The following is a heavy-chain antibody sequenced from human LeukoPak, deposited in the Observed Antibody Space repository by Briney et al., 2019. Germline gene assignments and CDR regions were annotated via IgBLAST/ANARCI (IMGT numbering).Heavy chain of an antibody. CDR2: ISVGRGDS. Sequence: GASVKVSCKASGYTFTSYTIHRVRQAPGQSLEWMGWISVGRGDSKCSQEFQGRVTLTRDTSATTAYLEVSSLRPEDMAVYYCARERGIRDAFDFWGQGTMVTVSS. V-gene: IGHV1-3*03. J-gene: IGHJ3*01. CDR3: ARERGIRDAFDF. D-gene: IGHD1-14*01. CDR1: GYTFTSYT.